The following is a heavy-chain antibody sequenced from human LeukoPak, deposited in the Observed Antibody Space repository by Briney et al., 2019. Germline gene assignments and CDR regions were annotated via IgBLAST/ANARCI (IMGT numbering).Heavy chain of an antibody. CDR2: IVGDSSII. J-gene: IGHJ4*02. CDR3: AKDLIAGDGIWLIDY. V-gene: IGHV3-23*01. Sequence: PGGSLRLSCAASGFTFRRYAMIWVRQAPGKGLEWVSGIVGDSSIIYYADSVRGRFTISRDNAKNIVYLQMNSLRVEDTAIYYCAKDLIAGDGIWLIDYWGQGTLVTVSS. CDR1: GFTFRRYA. D-gene: IGHD3-9*01.